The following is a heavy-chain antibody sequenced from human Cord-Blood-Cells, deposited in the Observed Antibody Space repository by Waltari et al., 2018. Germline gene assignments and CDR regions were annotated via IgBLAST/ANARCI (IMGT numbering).Heavy chain of an antibody. CDR1: GGSFSAYY. D-gene: IGHD2-2*01. V-gene: IGHV4-34*01. J-gene: IGHJ4*02. CDR3: ARGQPNFDY. CDR2: INHSGST. Sequence: QVQLQQWGAGLLKPSETLSLTCAVYGGSFSAYYWSWIRQPPGKGLEWIGEINHSGSTNYNPSLKSRVTISVDTSKNQFSLKLSSVTAADTAVYYCARGQPNFDYWGQGTLVTVSS.